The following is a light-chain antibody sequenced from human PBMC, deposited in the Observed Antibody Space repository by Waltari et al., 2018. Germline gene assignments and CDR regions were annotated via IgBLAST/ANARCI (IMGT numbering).Light chain of an antibody. CDR3: QSTDSSGGVF. V-gene: IGLV3-25*03. CDR1: ELPKQF. J-gene: IGLJ2*01. CDR2: KDA. Sequence: SYELTQPPTVSVSPGQTARITCSGDELPKQFVYWYQQRPGQAPLLIIYKDAGRPAGTPERFSGSGSGQTVTLTISAVQAEDESDYYCQSTDSSGGVFFGGGTKLTVL.